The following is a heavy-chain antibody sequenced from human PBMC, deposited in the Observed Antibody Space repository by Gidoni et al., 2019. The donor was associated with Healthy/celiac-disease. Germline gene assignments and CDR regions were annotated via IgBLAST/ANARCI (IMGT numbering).Heavy chain of an antibody. CDR2: IYYSGGP. J-gene: IGHJ4*02. CDR3: ARVAAYYYDSSGYYHTHFDY. D-gene: IGHD3-22*01. CDR1: GGSISSSSYY. Sequence: QLQLQESGPGLVKPSETLSLTCTVSGGSISSSSYYWGWNRQPPGKGLEWIGSIYYSGGPYYNPSLKDRVTKSIDTAKNQFSLELSSVTAADTAVYYCARVAAYYYDSSGYYHTHFDYWGQGTLVTVSS. V-gene: IGHV4-39*07.